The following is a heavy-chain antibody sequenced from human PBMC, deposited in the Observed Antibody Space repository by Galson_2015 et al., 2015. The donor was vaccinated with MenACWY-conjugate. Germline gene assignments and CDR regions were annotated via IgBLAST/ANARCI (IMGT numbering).Heavy chain of an antibody. D-gene: IGHD1-26*01. CDR3: VRHPPGGRGMDV. Sequence: QSGAEVKKPGESLKISCKGSGYSFTNFWIAWVRQMPGKGLEWVGVIDTFNSNVRYSPSFQGQVTISADESISTAYLQWSSLKASDTAMYYCVRHPPGGRGMDVWGRGTTVTVSS. CDR1: GYSFTNFW. V-gene: IGHV5-51*01. CDR2: IDTFNSNV. J-gene: IGHJ6*02.